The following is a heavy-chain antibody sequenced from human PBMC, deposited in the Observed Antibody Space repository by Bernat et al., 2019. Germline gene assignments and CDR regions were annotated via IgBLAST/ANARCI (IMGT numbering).Heavy chain of an antibody. CDR1: GFTFSSYG. D-gene: IGHD2-15*01. Sequence: QVQLVESGGGVVQPGRSLRLSCAASGFTFSSYGMHWVRQAPGKGLEWVAVISYDGSNKYYADSVKGRFTISRDNSKNTLYLQMNSLRAEDTAVYYCAKDGGYCSGGSCYVYGMDVWGQGTTVTVSS. V-gene: IGHV3-30*18. CDR3: AKDGGYCSGGSCYVYGMDV. J-gene: IGHJ6*02. CDR2: ISYDGSNK.